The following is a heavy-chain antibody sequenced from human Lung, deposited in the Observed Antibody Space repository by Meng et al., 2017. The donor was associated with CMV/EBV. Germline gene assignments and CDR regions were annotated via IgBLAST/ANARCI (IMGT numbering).Heavy chain of an antibody. CDR2: IYYSGST. J-gene: IGHJ6*02. D-gene: IGHD1-1*01. Sequence: LXCNVPGASISSYYWSWIRQPPGRGLEYIGFIYYSGSTNYNPSLRRPVIISIDTSKNQFSLKLSSVTTADTAVYYCARFSATGAYYYGMEVWGQGTXVTCSS. CDR1: GASISSYY. V-gene: IGHV4-59*01. CDR3: ARFSATGAYYYGMEV.